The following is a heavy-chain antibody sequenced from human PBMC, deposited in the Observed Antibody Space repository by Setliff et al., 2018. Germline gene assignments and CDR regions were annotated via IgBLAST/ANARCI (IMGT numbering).Heavy chain of an antibody. CDR1: GESFSNNY. CDR3: ARGGMAAAGRKGVFEY. CDR2: ISYSGGV. D-gene: IGHD6-13*01. V-gene: IGHV4-39*07. J-gene: IGHJ4*02. Sequence: SETLSLTCSVYGESFSNNYWAWIRQPPGKGLEWIGTISYSGGVFYNPSLKSRVAISADTSRIQFSLKLRSVTAADTAVYYCARGGMAAAGRKGVFEYWGQGSLVTVSS.